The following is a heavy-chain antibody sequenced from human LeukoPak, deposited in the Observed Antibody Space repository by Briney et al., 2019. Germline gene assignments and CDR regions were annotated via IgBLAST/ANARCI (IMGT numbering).Heavy chain of an antibody. J-gene: IGHJ4*02. CDR1: GFTVSSNY. CDR2: MYAGGST. CDR3: AREGPSTGGYFDY. V-gene: IGHV3-66*02. D-gene: IGHD1-14*01. Sequence: PGGSLRLSCAASGFTVSSNYMSWVRQAPGKGLEWVSVMYAGGSTYYADSVKGRFTISRDSSKNTLYLQMNSLRAEDTAVYFCAREGPSTGGYFDYWGQGTLVTVSS.